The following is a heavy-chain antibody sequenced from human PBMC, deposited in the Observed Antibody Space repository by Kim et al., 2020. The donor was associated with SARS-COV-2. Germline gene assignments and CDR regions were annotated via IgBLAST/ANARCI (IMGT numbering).Heavy chain of an antibody. Sequence: ASVKVSCKASGYTFTSYGLSWVRQAPGQGLEWMGWISAYNGNTNYAQKLQGRVTMTTDTSTSTAYMELRSLRSDDTAVYYCARDHPGYCANGVCSKAPLYYCYGMDVWGQGPTVTVSS. CDR2: ISAYNGNT. CDR1: GYTFTSYG. V-gene: IGHV1-18*04. J-gene: IGHJ6*02. CDR3: ARDHPGYCANGVCSKAPLYYCYGMDV. D-gene: IGHD2-8*01.